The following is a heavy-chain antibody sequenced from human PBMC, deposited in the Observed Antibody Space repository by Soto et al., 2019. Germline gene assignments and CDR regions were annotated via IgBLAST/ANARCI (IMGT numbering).Heavy chain of an antibody. CDR1: GGSISSGGYY. D-gene: IGHD3-10*01. V-gene: IGHV4-31*03. CDR2: IYYSGST. Sequence: LSLTCTVSGGSISSGGYYWSWIRQHPGKGLEWIGYIYYSGSTYYNPSLKSRVTISVDTSKNQFSLKLSSVTAADTAVYYCAGGLLWFGEPNWFDPWGQGTLVTVSS. J-gene: IGHJ5*02. CDR3: AGGLLWFGEPNWFDP.